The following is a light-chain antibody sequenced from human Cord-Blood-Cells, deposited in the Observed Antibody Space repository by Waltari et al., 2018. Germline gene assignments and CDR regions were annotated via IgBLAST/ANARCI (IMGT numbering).Light chain of an antibody. J-gene: IGLJ3*02. CDR1: SSDVGSYNL. V-gene: IGLV2-23*01. Sequence: QSALTPPASVSGSPGQSITISCTGTSSDVGSYNLVSWYQQHPGKAPKLMIYEGSKRPSGVSHRFSCSKSGNTASLTISGLQAEDEADYYCCSDAGSSTSVFGGGTKLTVL. CDR3: CSDAGSSTSV. CDR2: EGS.